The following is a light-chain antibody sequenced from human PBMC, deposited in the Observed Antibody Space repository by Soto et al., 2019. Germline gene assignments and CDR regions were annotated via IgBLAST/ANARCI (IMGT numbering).Light chain of an antibody. CDR3: SSYAGSNIL. J-gene: IGLJ2*01. V-gene: IGLV2-8*01. CDR1: SSDVGGYNF. Sequence: SALTRPPSASGSPGQSVTISCTGTSSDVGGYNFVTWYQHHPGKGPKLMIYEVTKRPSGVPDRFSGSKSGNTASLTVSGLQAEDEADYYCSSYAGSNILFGGGTKLTVL. CDR2: EVT.